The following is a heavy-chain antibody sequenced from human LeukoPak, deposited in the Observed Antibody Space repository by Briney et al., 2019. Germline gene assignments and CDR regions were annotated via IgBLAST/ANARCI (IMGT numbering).Heavy chain of an antibody. Sequence: SVKVSCKASGGTFSSYAISWVRQAPGQGLEWMGRIIPILGITNYAQRFQGRVTITADKSASTAYMELSSLRSEDTAVYYCARAEVDTADFDYWGQGTLVTVSS. V-gene: IGHV1-69*04. D-gene: IGHD5-18*01. J-gene: IGHJ4*02. CDR2: IIPILGIT. CDR1: GGTFSSYA. CDR3: ARAEVDTADFDY.